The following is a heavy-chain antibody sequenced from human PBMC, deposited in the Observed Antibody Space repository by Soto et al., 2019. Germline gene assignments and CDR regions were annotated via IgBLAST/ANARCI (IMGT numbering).Heavy chain of an antibody. CDR3: AKDCHDNYDILTGYYCSYYYGMDV. CDR1: GFTFSSYW. V-gene: IGHV3-7*03. D-gene: IGHD3-9*01. CDR2: IKQDGSEK. Sequence: GGSLRLSCAASGFTFSSYWMSWVRQAPGKGLEWVANIKQDGSEKYYVDSVKGRFTISRDNAKNSLYLQMNSLGAEDTAVYYCAKDCHDNYDILTGYYCSYYYGMDVWGQGTTVTVSS. J-gene: IGHJ6*02.